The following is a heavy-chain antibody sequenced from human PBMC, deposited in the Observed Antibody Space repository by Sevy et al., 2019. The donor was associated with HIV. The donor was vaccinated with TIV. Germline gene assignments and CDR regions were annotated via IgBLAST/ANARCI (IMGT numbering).Heavy chain of an antibody. Sequence: GGSLRLSCAASGFNFSSYAMSWVRQAPGNGLEWVSAISGSGGSTYYADSVKGRFTISRDNSKNTLYLQMNSLRAEDTGVYYCAKDSQGLGDYVWGSYPYNWFDPWGQGTLVTVSS. CDR3: AKDSQGLGDYVWGSYPYNWFDP. D-gene: IGHD3-16*01. V-gene: IGHV3-23*01. CDR1: GFNFSSYA. CDR2: ISGSGGST. J-gene: IGHJ5*02.